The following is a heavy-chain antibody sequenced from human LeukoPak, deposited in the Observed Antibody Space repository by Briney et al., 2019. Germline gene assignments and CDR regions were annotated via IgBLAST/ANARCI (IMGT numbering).Heavy chain of an antibody. V-gene: IGHV3-7*01. CDR2: IKEDGSKK. J-gene: IGHJ3*02. D-gene: IGHD2-15*01. Sequence: PGGSLRLSCAASGFTFSSYWMSWVRQAPGKGLEWVANIKEDGSKKYHVDSVKGRFTISRDNAKNSLYLEMSSLGAEDTAVYYCVMGGTFDIWGQGTMVTVSS. CDR3: VMGGTFDI. CDR1: GFTFSSYW.